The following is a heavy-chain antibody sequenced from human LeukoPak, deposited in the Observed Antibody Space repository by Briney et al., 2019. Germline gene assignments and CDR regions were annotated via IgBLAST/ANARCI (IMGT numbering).Heavy chain of an antibody. D-gene: IGHD3-22*01. J-gene: IGHJ4*02. CDR2: IYTSGST. CDR3: ARTPIYYYDSSGYYN. CDR1: GGSITSGSYY. Sequence: SETLSLTCTVSGGSITSGSYYWSWIRQPAGKGLEWIGRIYTSGSTNYNPSLKSRVTISVDTSKNQFSLKLSSVTAADTAVYYCARTPIYYYDSSGYYNWGQGTLVTVSS. V-gene: IGHV4-61*02.